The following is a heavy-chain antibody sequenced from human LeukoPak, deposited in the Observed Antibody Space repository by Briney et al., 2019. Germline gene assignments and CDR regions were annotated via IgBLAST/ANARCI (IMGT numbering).Heavy chain of an antibody. D-gene: IGHD3-10*01. J-gene: IGHJ6*04. Sequence: SVKVSCKVSGYTLTELSMHWMRQAPGKGLEWMGGFDPEDGETIYAQKFQGRVTMTEDTSTDTAYMELSSLRSEDTAVYYCATLRVTMVRGVITYYYGMDVWGKGTTVTVSS. CDR1: GYTLTELS. CDR3: ATLRVTMVRGVITYYYGMDV. V-gene: IGHV1-24*01. CDR2: FDPEDGET.